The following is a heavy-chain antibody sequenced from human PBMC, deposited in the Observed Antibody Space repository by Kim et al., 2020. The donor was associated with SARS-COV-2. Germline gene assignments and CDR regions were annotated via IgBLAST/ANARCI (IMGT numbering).Heavy chain of an antibody. J-gene: IGHJ6*02. Sequence: GGSLRLSCAASGFTFSSYDMSWVRQAPGKGLEWVSGISYSGRSTYEGDSVKGRFTISRDNSKKMLYLQMNSLRADDTAVYYCAKGIGPYSRGYYYYYSGMDVWGQGTTVTVSS. V-gene: IGHV3-23*01. CDR2: ISYSGRST. D-gene: IGHD2-21*01. CDR3: AKGIGPYSRGYYYYYSGMDV. CDR1: GFTFSSYD.